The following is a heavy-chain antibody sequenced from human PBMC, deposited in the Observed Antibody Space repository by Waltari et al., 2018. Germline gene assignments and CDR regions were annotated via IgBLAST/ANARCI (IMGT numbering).Heavy chain of an antibody. CDR3: AGFAVVVVAATRFDP. D-gene: IGHD2-15*01. J-gene: IGHJ5*02. V-gene: IGHV4-39*07. Sequence: KESGPTLVKPTQTLTLTCTFSGFSLSTSGVGVGWIRQSPGKGLAWIGEINQSGSTNYNPSLKSRVTISVYTSKNQFSLKLSSVTAADTAVYYCAGFAVVVVAATRFDPWGQGTLVTVSS. CDR1: GFSLSTSGVG. CDR2: INQSGST.